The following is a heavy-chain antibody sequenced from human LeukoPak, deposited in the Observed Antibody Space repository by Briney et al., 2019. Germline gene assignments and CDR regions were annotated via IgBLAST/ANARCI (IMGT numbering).Heavy chain of an antibody. V-gene: IGHV4-39*07. CDR3: ARPARRRIVGALGDAFDI. CDR2: IYYSGST. Sequence: SETLSLTCTVSGGSISSSSYYWGWIRQPPGKGLEWIGSIYYSGSTYYNPSLKSRVTISVDTSKNQFSLKLSSVTAADTAVYYCARPARRRIVGALGDAFDIWGQGTMVTVSS. J-gene: IGHJ3*02. CDR1: GGSISSSSYY. D-gene: IGHD1-26*01.